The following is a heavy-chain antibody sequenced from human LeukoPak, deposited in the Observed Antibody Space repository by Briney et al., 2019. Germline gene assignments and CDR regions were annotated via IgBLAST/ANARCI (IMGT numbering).Heavy chain of an antibody. D-gene: IGHD2-15*01. CDR2: IWYDGSNK. Sequence: GGSLRLSCAASVFTFSSYGMHWVRQAPGKGLEWVAVIWYDGSNKYYADSVKGRFTISRDNSKNTLYLQMNSLRAEDTAVYFCARERCIGGGCYSSNWFDPWGQGTLVTVSS. CDR3: ARERCIGGGCYSSNWFDP. J-gene: IGHJ5*02. V-gene: IGHV3-33*01. CDR1: VFTFSSYG.